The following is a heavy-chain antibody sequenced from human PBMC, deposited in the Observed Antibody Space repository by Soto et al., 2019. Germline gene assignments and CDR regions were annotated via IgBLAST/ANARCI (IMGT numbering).Heavy chain of an antibody. CDR1: GFTFSSYE. J-gene: IGHJ4*02. CDR3: ARETHFIDY. Sequence: VQLVESGGDLVQPGGSLRLSCAASGFTFSSYEMNWVRQAPGKGLEWVSYISSTGTSMDYADSVKGRFTISRDNAKNSLFLQLTSLRDEDTAVYYCARETHFIDYWGQGTLVSVSA. CDR2: ISSTGTSM. V-gene: IGHV3-48*03.